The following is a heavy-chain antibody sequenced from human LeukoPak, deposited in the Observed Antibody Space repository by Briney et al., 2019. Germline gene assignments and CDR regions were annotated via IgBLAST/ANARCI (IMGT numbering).Heavy chain of an antibody. CDR1: GFTFSAFW. Sequence: GGSLRLSCAASGFTFSAFWMHWVRQAPGKGLVWVSRINSDGSSTTYADSVKGRFTVSRDNAKNTLYLQMDSLRAEDSAVYYCARGLMRFGGWYRGGDYFDYWGQGTLVAVSS. D-gene: IGHD6-19*01. CDR2: INSDGSST. CDR3: ARGLMRFGGWYRGGDYFDY. J-gene: IGHJ4*02. V-gene: IGHV3-74*01.